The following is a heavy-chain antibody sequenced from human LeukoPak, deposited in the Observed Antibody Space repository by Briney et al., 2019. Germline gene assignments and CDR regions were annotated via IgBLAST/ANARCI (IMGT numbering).Heavy chain of an antibody. D-gene: IGHD5-24*01. V-gene: IGHV1-18*01. J-gene: IGHJ4*02. CDR1: GYTFTSYG. CDR3: ARGRGDGYNFPPIHRRRVFDY. Sequence: ASVKVSCKASGYTFTSYGISWVRQAPGQGLEWMGWISAYNGNTNYAQKLQGRVTMTTDTSTSTAYMELRSLRSDDTAVYYCARGRGDGYNFPPIHRRRVFDYWGQGTLVTVSS. CDR2: ISAYNGNT.